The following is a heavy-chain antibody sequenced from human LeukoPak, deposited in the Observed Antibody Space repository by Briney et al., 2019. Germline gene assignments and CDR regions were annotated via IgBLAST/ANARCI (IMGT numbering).Heavy chain of an antibody. CDR3: AKSYYYHSGSFDY. Sequence: GRSPRLSCAASGFTFSTYGMHWVRQAPGKGLEWVAVIWYDGSNKYYADSVRGRFTISRDNSKNTLSLQMNSLRAEDTAVYYCAKSYYYHSGSFDYWGQGTLVTVSS. V-gene: IGHV3-33*06. D-gene: IGHD3-10*01. CDR1: GFTFSTYG. J-gene: IGHJ4*02. CDR2: IWYDGSNK.